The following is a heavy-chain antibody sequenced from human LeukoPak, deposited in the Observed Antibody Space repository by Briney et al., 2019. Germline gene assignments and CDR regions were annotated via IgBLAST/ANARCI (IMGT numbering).Heavy chain of an antibody. CDR2: LNPNTLVT. Sequence: GASVKVSCRASGYTFTDYYMHWVRQAPGQGLEWMGWLNPNTLVTSYAQHFQGGVSMTWDTSISTGYMDLNSLTSDDTAVYYCARKDGGRDGMDVWGQGTTVTVSS. D-gene: IGHD4-23*01. CDR3: ARKDGGRDGMDV. V-gene: IGHV1-2*02. J-gene: IGHJ6*02. CDR1: GYTFTDYY.